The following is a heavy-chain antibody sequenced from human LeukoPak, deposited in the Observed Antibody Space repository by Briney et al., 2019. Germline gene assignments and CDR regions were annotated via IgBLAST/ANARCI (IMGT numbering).Heavy chain of an antibody. Sequence: GGSLTLSCAASGFTFSSYSMNWLRQAPGKGLEWVSYISSSSSYIYYADTVKGRFTISRDNAKNSLYLQMSSLRAEDTAVYYCARAGGLRYFDWLFDYWGQGTLVTVSS. CDR2: ISSSSSYI. D-gene: IGHD3-9*01. CDR3: ARAGGLRYFDWLFDY. V-gene: IGHV3-21*01. CDR1: GFTFSSYS. J-gene: IGHJ4*02.